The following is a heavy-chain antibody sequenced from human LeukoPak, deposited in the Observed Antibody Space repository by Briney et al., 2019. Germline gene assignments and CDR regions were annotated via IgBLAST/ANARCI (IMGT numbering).Heavy chain of an antibody. CDR3: ARDGPTAAPFDY. D-gene: IGHD2-2*01. V-gene: IGHV1-46*01. Sequence: GASVKVSCKASGYTFTTYYMHWVGQAPGQGLEWMGIINPSGGSTSYAQRFQGRVAMTRDTSTTTVYMEVNSLTSEDTAVYFCARDGPTAAPFDYWGQGTLVTVSS. CDR2: INPSGGST. CDR1: GYTFTTYY. J-gene: IGHJ4*02.